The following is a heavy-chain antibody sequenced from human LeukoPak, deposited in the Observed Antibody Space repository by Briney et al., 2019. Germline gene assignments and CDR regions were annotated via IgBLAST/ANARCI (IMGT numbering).Heavy chain of an antibody. D-gene: IGHD5-12*01. V-gene: IGHV3-30*04. J-gene: IGHJ4*02. CDR2: ISYDGRNK. CDR3: ARDRGDSGYAGIDY. CDR1: GFTFSSYA. Sequence: GGSLRLSCSASGFTFSSYAMHWVRQAPGKGLEWVAVISYDGRNKYYADSVKGRFTISRDNSKDTLYLQMNSLRAEGTAVYYCARDRGDSGYAGIDYWGQGTLVTVSS.